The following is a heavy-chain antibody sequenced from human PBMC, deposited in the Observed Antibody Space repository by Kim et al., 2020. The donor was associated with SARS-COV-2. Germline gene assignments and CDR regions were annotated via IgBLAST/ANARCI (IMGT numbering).Heavy chain of an antibody. D-gene: IGHD2-21*01. V-gene: IGHV4-59*01. CDR3: ARDLDSYGMDV. CDR2: T. J-gene: IGHJ6*02. Sequence: TNNNPSRKSRVTISVDTSKNQFSLKLSAVTAADTAVYYCARDLDSYGMDVWGQGTTVTVSS.